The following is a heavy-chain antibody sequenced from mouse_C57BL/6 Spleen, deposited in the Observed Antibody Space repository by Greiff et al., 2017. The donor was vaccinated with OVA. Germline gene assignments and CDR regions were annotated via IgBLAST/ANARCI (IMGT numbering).Heavy chain of an antibody. CDR3: TTPLLRRGLGYAMDY. V-gene: IGHV14-4*01. D-gene: IGHD1-1*01. Sequence: VQLQQSGAELVRPGASVKLSCTASGFNIKDDYMHWVKQRPEQGLEWIGWIDPENGDTEYASKFQGKATITADTSSNNSYLQLSSLTSEDTAVYYCTTPLLRRGLGYAMDYWGQGTSVTVSS. CDR2: IDPENGDT. J-gene: IGHJ4*01. CDR1: GFNIKDDY.